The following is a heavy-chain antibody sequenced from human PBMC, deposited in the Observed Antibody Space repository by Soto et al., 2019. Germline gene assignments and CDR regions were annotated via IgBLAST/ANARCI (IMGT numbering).Heavy chain of an antibody. CDR1: GGSISSADHY. CDR2: IYYSGTT. J-gene: IGHJ6*02. Sequence: PSETLSPTCTVSGGSISSADHYWSWIRQPPGKGLEWIGYIYYSGTTYYNPSLKSRVTISVDTSMNQFSLKVSSVTAADTAVYYCARALIQLWPHYYYGMDVWGQGTTVTVSS. CDR3: ARALIQLWPHYYYGMDV. D-gene: IGHD5-18*01. V-gene: IGHV4-30-4*01.